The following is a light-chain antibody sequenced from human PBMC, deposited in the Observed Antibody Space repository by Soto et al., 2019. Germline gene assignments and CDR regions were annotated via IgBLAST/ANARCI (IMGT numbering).Light chain of an antibody. CDR3: QQYLSTPWT. CDR2: WAS. J-gene: IGKJ1*01. CDR1: QSVLYSSNNKNY. Sequence: DIVMTQSPDSLAESLGERATINCKSSQSVLYSSNNKNYLAWYQQKPGQPPKLLIYWASTLESGVPDRFSGSGSGTDFTLTIISLQAEDVAVYYCQQYLSTPWTFGQGNKVEIK. V-gene: IGKV4-1*01.